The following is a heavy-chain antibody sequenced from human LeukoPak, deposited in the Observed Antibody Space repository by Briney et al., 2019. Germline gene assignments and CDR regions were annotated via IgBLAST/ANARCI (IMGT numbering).Heavy chain of an antibody. V-gene: IGHV1-2*02. J-gene: IGHJ6*02. CDR3: ARDSDCSSTSCYTGMDV. CDR1: GYTFTGYY. CDR2: INPNSGGT. Sequence: ASVKVSCKASGYTFTGYYMHWVRQASGQGLEWMGWINPNSGGTNYAQKFQGRVTMTRDTSISTAYMELSRLRSDDTAVYYCARDSDCSSTSCYTGMDVWGQGTTVTVSS. D-gene: IGHD2-2*02.